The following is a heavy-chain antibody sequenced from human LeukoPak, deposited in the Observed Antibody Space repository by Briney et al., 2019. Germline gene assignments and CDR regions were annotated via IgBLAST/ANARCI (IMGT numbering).Heavy chain of an antibody. Sequence: GGSLRLSCAASGFSFSETWMHWVRQVPGRGLIWVSRIRGDGSDARYAESVKGRFTISRDNAENTLYLQMNSLREEDTAVYYCARDWFHAIDYWGQGTLVTVSS. CDR2: IRGDGSDA. D-gene: IGHD2/OR15-2a*01. J-gene: IGHJ4*02. CDR3: ARDWFHAIDY. V-gene: IGHV3-74*01. CDR1: GFSFSETW.